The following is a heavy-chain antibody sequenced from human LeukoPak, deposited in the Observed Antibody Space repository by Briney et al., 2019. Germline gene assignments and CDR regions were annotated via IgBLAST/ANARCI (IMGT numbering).Heavy chain of an antibody. D-gene: IGHD6-13*01. CDR1: GYTFTSYG. CDR3: AREEVGIAAAGTGYFQH. V-gene: IGHV1-18*01. Sequence: ASVKVSCKASGYTFTSYGISWVRQAPGQGLEWMGWISAYNGNTNYAQKLQGRVTMTTDTSTSTAYMELRSLRSDDTVVYYCAREEVGIAAAGTGYFQHWGQGTLVTVSS. CDR2: ISAYNGNT. J-gene: IGHJ1*01.